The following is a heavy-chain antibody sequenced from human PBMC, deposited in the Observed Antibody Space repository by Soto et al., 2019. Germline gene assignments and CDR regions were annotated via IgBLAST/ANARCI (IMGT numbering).Heavy chain of an antibody. Sequence: EVQLLESGGGLVQPGGSLRLSCAASGFTFSSYAMSWVRQAPGKGLEWVSGIGGSGAGTKYADSVKGRFTISRDNSKNTLYLQMSSLRAEDTAVYYCARGGGIAVAGTHLDYWGQGTLVTVSS. D-gene: IGHD6-19*01. CDR1: GFTFSSYA. V-gene: IGHV3-23*01. J-gene: IGHJ4*02. CDR3: ARGGGIAVAGTHLDY. CDR2: IGGSGAGT.